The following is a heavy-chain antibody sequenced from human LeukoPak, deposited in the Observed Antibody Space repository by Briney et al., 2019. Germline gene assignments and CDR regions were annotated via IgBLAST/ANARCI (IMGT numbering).Heavy chain of an antibody. CDR1: GFTFSSYS. Sequence: GGSLRLSCAASGFTFSSYSMNWVRQAPGKGLEWVSSISSSSSYIYYADSVKGRFTISRDNAKNSLYLQMNSLRAEDTAVYYCARLSGSYFGLDYWGQGTLVTVS. CDR2: ISSSSSYI. J-gene: IGHJ4*02. D-gene: IGHD1-26*01. CDR3: ARLSGSYFGLDY. V-gene: IGHV3-21*01.